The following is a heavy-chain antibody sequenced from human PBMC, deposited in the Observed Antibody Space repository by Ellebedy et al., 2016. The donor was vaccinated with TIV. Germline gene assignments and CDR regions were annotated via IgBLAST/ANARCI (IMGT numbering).Heavy chain of an antibody. Sequence: SETLSLTCAVTVDSTTRYAWNWIRQPPGKELEWIGYVHYTGSTNYNPSLESRVSMSADTSKNQFSLNLSSVTAADSAVYYCARVEDYIHECWGQGILVTVSS. J-gene: IGHJ4*02. D-gene: IGHD4-11*01. CDR2: VHYTGST. CDR1: VDSTTRYA. CDR3: ARVEDYIHEC. V-gene: IGHV4-59*01.